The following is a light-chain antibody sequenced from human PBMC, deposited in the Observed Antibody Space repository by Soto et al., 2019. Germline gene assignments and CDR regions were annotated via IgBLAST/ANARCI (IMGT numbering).Light chain of an antibody. CDR3: QQTFKTPLT. CDR2: GAS. V-gene: IGKV3-20*01. J-gene: IGKJ4*01. CDR1: QSVSSTY. Sequence: IVLTQSPGTLSFSPLYRFTISVSSSQSVSSTYLGWYQQKPGQAPRLLIYGASSRATGIPGRFSGSGSGTDFTLTISSLQPEDFATYYCQQTFKTPLTFGGGTKVDI.